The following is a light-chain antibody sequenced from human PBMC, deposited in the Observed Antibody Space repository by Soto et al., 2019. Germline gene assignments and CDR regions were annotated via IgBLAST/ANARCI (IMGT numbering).Light chain of an antibody. J-gene: IGKJ1*01. CDR3: QQHNGYSERM. CDR1: QSISSN. CDR2: AAS. Sequence: DIQMTQSPSSLSASVGDRVTITCRASQSISSNLNWYQQKPGKAPKLLIYAASSLQSGVPSRFSGGGSGTEFTLTISSLQPDDFATYYCQQHNGYSERMFGQGTKVDIK. V-gene: IGKV1-39*01.